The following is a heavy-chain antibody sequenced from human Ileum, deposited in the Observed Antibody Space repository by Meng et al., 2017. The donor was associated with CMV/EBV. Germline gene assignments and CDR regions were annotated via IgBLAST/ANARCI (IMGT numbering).Heavy chain of an antibody. D-gene: IGHD2-8*01. CDR1: GFTFSSYA. CDR2: TSANGDDT. CDR3: ARDRGYCTNGVCAGVV. Sequence: GESLKISCAASGFTFSSYAIHWVRQAPGKGLEYVSATSANGDDTYYADSVRGRFTISRDNSKNTLYLHMGSLRAEDTAVYYCARDRGYCTNGVCAGVVWGQGTLVTVSS. V-gene: IGHV3-64*02. J-gene: IGHJ4*02.